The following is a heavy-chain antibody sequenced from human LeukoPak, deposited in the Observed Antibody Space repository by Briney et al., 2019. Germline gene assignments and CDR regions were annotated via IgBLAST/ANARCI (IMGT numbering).Heavy chain of an antibody. CDR2: IYYSGST. J-gene: IGHJ5*02. D-gene: IGHD2-21*01. CDR3: ARHSGGWFDP. CDR1: GGSISSGGYY. V-gene: IGHV4-31*03. Sequence: SETLSLTCTVSGGSISSGGYYWSWIRQHPGKGLEWIGYIYYSGSTYYNPSLKSRVTISVDTSKNQFSLKLSSVTAADTAVYYCARHSGGWFDPWGQGTLVTVSS.